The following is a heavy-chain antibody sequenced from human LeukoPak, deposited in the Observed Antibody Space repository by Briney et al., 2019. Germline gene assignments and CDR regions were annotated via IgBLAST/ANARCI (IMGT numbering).Heavy chain of an antibody. Sequence: GASVKVSCKASGYTFTSYYMHWVRQAPGQGLEWMGIINPSGGSTSYAQKFQGRVTMTKDTSTSTVYMELSSLRSEDTAVYYCASSGYSYGNFDYWGQGTLVTVSS. CDR3: ASSGYSYGNFDY. V-gene: IGHV1-46*01. CDR1: GYTFTSYY. D-gene: IGHD5-18*01. J-gene: IGHJ4*02. CDR2: INPSGGST.